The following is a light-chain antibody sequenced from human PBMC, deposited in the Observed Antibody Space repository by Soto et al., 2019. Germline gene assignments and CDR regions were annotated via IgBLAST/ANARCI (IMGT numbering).Light chain of an antibody. Sequence: QSVLTQPASVSGSPGQSITISCTGTSSDVGSYNLVSWYQQHPGKAPKLMIYEVSKRPSGVSNRFSGSESGNTASLTISGLQAEDEADYYCCSYAGSSTFFYVFGTGTKVTVL. CDR1: SSDVGSYNL. J-gene: IGLJ1*01. CDR3: CSYAGSSTFFYV. CDR2: EVS. V-gene: IGLV2-23*02.